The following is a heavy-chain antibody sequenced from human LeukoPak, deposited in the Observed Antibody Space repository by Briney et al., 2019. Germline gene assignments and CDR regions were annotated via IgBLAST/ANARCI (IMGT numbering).Heavy chain of an antibody. D-gene: IGHD6-13*01. CDR2: IYYSGST. CDR1: GGSISNNNYY. V-gene: IGHV4-61*01. CDR3: ARGSVPYSSSWYHFDY. Sequence: SETLSLTCTVSGGSISNNNYYWSWIRQPPGKGLEWIGYIYYSGSTNYNPSLKSRVTISVDTSKNQFSLKLSSVTAADTAVYYCARGSVPYSSSWYHFDYWGQGTLVIVSS. J-gene: IGHJ4*02.